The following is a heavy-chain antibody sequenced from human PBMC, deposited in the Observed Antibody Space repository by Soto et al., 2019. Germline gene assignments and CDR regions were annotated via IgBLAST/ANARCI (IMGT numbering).Heavy chain of an antibody. D-gene: IGHD3-9*01. CDR1: GYTFTMDG. CDR2: ISAYNGHS. Sequence: ASVKVSCKTSGYTFTMDGISWVRQAPGQGLEWMGWISAYNGHSTYAQKVQGRLTLTTDTSTNTAYMELRSLRSDDTAVYYCVRADTLTGTTRYYFDYWGQGTLVTVSS. J-gene: IGHJ4*02. V-gene: IGHV1-18*01. CDR3: VRADTLTGTTRYYFDY.